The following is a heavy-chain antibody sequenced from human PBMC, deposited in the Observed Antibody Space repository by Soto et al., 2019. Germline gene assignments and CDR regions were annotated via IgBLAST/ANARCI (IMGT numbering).Heavy chain of an antibody. V-gene: IGHV3-23*01. CDR2: ISGSGDST. CDR3: AKVPLGPSYFDS. J-gene: IGHJ4*02. Sequence: EVQLLDSGGGLVQPGGSLRLSCAASGFTFSNYAMNWVRQAPGKGLEWVSIISGSGDSTNYADSVRGRFTISRDIPKNTLYLKMNPRSAEDTAIYYCAKVPLGPSYFDSWGRGTLVTVPS. CDR1: GFTFSNYA.